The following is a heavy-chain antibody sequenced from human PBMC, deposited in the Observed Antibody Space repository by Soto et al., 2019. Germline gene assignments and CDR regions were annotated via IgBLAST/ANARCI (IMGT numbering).Heavy chain of an antibody. J-gene: IGHJ3*02. CDR3: ARVGITIFGVVIPNDFAI. D-gene: IGHD3-3*01. CDR1: GVSISRYY. V-gene: IGHV4-59*01. Sequence: HVQLQESGPGLVKPSETLSLTCTGSGVSISRYYWSWIRQPPGNGLEWIGYIYYSGSTNYNPSLMSQVTITVDTSKHQCSRKLSSVTDADTAVYYCARVGITIFGVVIPNDFAIWGQGTMVTVS. CDR2: IYYSGST.